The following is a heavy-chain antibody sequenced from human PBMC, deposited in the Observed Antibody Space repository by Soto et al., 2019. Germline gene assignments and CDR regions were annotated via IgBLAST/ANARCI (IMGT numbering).Heavy chain of an antibody. J-gene: IGHJ6*02. V-gene: IGHV4-34*01. Sequence: LSLTCAAYGGSFSGDYWSWIRQPPGKGMECIGDINHSGSTNHHPSLKSRVTISVDTSKNQFSLKLSSVTAADTAVYYCARVGGWAVFGVVIRRENYYYYGMDVWGQGPTV. CDR1: GGSFSGDY. CDR2: INHSGST. CDR3: ARVGGWAVFGVVIRRENYYYYGMDV. D-gene: IGHD3-3*01.